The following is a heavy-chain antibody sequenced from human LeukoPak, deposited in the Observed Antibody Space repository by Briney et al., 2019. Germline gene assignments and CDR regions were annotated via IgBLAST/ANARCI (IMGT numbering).Heavy chain of an antibody. CDR3: ASGSYHALIDY. CDR2: ISSSSSYI. Sequence: SGGSLRLSCAASAFTFSSYSMNWVRQAPGKGLEWIPSISSSSSYIYYADSVKGRFTISRDNAKNSLYLQMNSLRAEDTAVYYCASGSYHALIDYWGQGTLVTVSS. CDR1: AFTFSSYS. V-gene: IGHV3-21*01. D-gene: IGHD1-26*01. J-gene: IGHJ4*02.